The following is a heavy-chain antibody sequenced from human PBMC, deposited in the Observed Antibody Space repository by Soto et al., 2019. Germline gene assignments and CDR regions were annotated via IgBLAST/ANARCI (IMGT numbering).Heavy chain of an antibody. J-gene: IGHJ4*02. V-gene: IGHV3-74*01. D-gene: IGHD3-22*01. CDR2: INSDGSIT. Sequence: EVQLVESGGGLVQPGGSLRVSCAASGVTFSQYWMHWVRQGPGKGLVWLSRINSDGSITDYADSVKGRFTISRDNAKNTLYLQMNSLRDEDTAVYYCARVVRNYYESSGYDYWGQGALVTVSS. CDR1: GVTFSQYW. CDR3: ARVVRNYYESSGYDY.